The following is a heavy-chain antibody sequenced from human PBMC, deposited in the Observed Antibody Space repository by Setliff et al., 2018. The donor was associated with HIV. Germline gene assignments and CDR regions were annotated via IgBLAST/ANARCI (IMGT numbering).Heavy chain of an antibody. CDR2: INHSGST. D-gene: IGHD4-17*01. CDR3: SSVGTTVTTRETYKWFDP. V-gene: IGHV4-34*01. CDR1: GAPFSGFH. Sequence: PSETLSLTCAVYGAPFSGFHWGWIRQPPGKGLEWIGEINHSGSTNYNPSLNSRVTISVDTSKNQFSLKVSSVTAAYKAVYYCSSVGTTVTTRETYKWFDPWGQGTLVTVSS. J-gene: IGHJ5*02.